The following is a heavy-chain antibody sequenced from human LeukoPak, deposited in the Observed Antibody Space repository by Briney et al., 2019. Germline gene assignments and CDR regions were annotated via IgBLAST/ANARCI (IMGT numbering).Heavy chain of an antibody. D-gene: IGHD3-3*01. Sequence: GGSLRHSCVASGLTFSSDWMTWVRQAPGKGLEWLASIKHDGSENYLVDSVKGRFTISRDNAQSSLFLQMNSLRVDDTAVYHCARIYYDSWSGYSWFDPWGQGILVTVSS. V-gene: IGHV3-7*01. CDR3: ARIYYDSWSGYSWFDP. CDR1: GLTFSSDW. CDR2: IKHDGSEN. J-gene: IGHJ5*02.